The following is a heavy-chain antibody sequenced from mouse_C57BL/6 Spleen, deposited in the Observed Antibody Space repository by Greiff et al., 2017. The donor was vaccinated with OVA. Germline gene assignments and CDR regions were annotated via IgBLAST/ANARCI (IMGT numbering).Heavy chain of an antibody. CDR3: ARGWITTVPSVAMDY. J-gene: IGHJ4*01. CDR2: ISDGGSYT. D-gene: IGHD1-1*01. V-gene: IGHV5-4*03. Sequence: DVKLVESRGGLVKPGGSLKLSCAASGFTFSSYAMSWVRQTPEKRLEWVATISDGGSYTYYPDNVKGRFTISRDNAKNNLYLQMSHLKSEDTAMYYCARGWITTVPSVAMDYWGQGTSVTVSS. CDR1: GFTFSSYA.